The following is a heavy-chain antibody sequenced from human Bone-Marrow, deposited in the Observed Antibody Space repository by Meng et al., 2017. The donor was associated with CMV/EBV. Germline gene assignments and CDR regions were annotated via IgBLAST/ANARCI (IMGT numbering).Heavy chain of an antibody. J-gene: IGHJ4*02. CDR3: AIVDEDY. CDR2: IRYDGSNK. CDR1: GFTFSSYG. V-gene: IGHV3-30*02. D-gene: IGHD5-24*01. Sequence: LSRSACGFTFSSYGMHWGRQAPGKGLEWVAFIRYDGSNKYYADSVKGRFTISRDNSKNTLYLQMNSLRAEDTAVYYCAIVDEDYWGQGTLVTVSS.